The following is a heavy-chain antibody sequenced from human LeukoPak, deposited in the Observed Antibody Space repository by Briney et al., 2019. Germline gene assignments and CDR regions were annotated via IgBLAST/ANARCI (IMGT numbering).Heavy chain of an antibody. CDR1: GDSISSGDYY. Sequence: SETLSLTCTVSGDSISSGDYYWSWIRQPAGKGLEWIGRISSSGSTNYNPSLRSRVTMSVDTSKKQFSLKLRSVTAADTAVYYCAREGYSGSDFDSWGQGTLVTVSS. CDR2: ISSSGST. D-gene: IGHD2-21*01. V-gene: IGHV4-61*02. J-gene: IGHJ4*02. CDR3: AREGYSGSDFDS.